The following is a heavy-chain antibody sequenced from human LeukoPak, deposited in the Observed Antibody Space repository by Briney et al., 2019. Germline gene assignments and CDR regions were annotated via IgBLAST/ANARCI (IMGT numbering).Heavy chain of an antibody. J-gene: IGHJ3*02. V-gene: IGHV4-34*01. Sequence: KPSETLSLTCAVYGGSFSGYYWSWNRQPPGRGLEWIGEINHSGSTSYNPSLKSRVTISVDTSKNQFSLKLNSVTAADTAVYYCARVSGNSAAGDAFDIWGQGTTVTVSS. CDR2: INHSGST. CDR3: ARVSGNSAAGDAFDI. D-gene: IGHD4-23*01. CDR1: GGSFSGYY.